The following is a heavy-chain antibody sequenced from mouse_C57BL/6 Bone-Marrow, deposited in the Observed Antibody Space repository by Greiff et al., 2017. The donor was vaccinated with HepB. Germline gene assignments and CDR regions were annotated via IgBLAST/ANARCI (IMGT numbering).Heavy chain of an antibody. CDR3: AEGVHFDY. V-gene: IGHV5-6*01. Sequence: EVQVVESGGDLVKPGGSLKLSCAASGFTFSSYGMSWVRQTPDKRLGWVATISSGGSYTYYPDSVKGRFTISRDNAKNTLYLQMSSLKSEDTAMYYGAEGVHFDYWGQGTTLTVSS. J-gene: IGHJ2*01. CDR1: GFTFSSYG. CDR2: ISSGGSYT.